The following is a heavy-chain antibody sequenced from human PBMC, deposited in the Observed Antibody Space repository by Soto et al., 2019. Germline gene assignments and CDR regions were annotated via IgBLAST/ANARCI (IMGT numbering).Heavy chain of an antibody. Sequence: QLQLQESGPGLVKPSETLSLTCTVSGGSISSSSYYWGWIRQPPGKGLEWIGSIYYSGSTYYNPSPKGRVTISGGNAKDPVSPKPSSWPPADKAVYYCSKQKRVMYWGQGTLVTVSS. CDR3: SKQKRVMY. D-gene: IGHD2-8*01. V-gene: IGHV4-39*01. J-gene: IGHJ4*02. CDR1: GGSISSSSYY. CDR2: IYYSGST.